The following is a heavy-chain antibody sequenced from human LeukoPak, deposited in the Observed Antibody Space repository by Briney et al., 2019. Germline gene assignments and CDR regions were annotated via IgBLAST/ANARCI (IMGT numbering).Heavy chain of an antibody. D-gene: IGHD5-24*01. V-gene: IGHV3-30-3*01. CDR3: ARGRWLQSFFDY. CDR1: GFTFSSYA. Sequence: GGSLRLSCAASGFTFSSYAMHWVRQAPGKGLEWVAVISYDESNKYYADSVKGRFTISRDNSKNTLYLQMNSLRAEDTAVYYCARGRWLQSFFDYWGQGTLVTVSS. CDR2: ISYDESNK. J-gene: IGHJ4*02.